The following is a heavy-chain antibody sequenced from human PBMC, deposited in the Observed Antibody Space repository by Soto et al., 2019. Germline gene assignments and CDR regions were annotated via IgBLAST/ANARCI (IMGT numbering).Heavy chain of an antibody. CDR3: AKDRRYSSGWYWYFDL. V-gene: IGHV3-23*04. CDR2: LSGSGDNT. D-gene: IGHD6-19*01. Sequence: EVQLVESGGGLVQPGGSLRLSCAASGFTFSSYDMHWVRQATGKGLEWVSALSGSGDNTYYADSVRGRFTISRDNSRNTMYLQMNSLRADDTAVYYCAKDRRYSSGWYWYFDLWGRGTLVTASS. CDR1: GFTFSSYD. J-gene: IGHJ2*01.